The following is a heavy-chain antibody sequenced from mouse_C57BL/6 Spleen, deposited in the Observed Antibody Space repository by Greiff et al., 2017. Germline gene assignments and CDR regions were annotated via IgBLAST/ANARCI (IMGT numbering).Heavy chain of an antibody. CDR1: GFSLSTSNMG. J-gene: IGHJ4*01. CDR3: AEGFLRKGAMDY. D-gene: IGHD1-1*01. CDR2: PWWNDDK. V-gene: IGHV8-5*01. Sequence: QVQLQQSGPGILQPSQTLSLSCSFSGFSLSTSNMGIGWIRQPAGKGLEWLAHPWWNDDKYYNPTLKSRLTISKATSNHQVFLKSPSVDTADTATYYCAEGFLRKGAMDYWGQGTSVTVSS.